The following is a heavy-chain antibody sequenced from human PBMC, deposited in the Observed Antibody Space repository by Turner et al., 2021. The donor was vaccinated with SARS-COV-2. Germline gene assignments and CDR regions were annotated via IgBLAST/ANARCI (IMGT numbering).Heavy chain of an antibody. V-gene: IGHV3-23*01. J-gene: IGHJ4*02. CDR3: AKAWRIVVLIHFDY. CDR2: ISGSGGST. CDR1: GFTFSSYA. Sequence: EVQLLESGGGLVQPGGSLRLSCSASGFTFSSYAMSWVRQAPGKGPEWVSGISGSGGSTYYADSVKGRFTISRDNSKNTLYLQMNSLRAEDTAVYYCAKAWRIVVLIHFDYWGQGTLVTVSS. D-gene: IGHD3-22*01.